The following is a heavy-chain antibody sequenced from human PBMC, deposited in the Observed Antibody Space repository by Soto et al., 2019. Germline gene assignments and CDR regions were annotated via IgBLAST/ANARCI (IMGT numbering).Heavy chain of an antibody. CDR2: FDPEDGET. CDR3: ATAPMKTKLASPVTAYYYYYMDV. J-gene: IGHJ6*03. D-gene: IGHD2-21*02. Sequence: ASVNVSCKVSGYTLTELSMHWVRQAPGKGLEWMGGFDPEDGETIYAQKFQGRVTMTEDTSTDTAYMELSSLRSEDTAVYYCATAPMKTKLASPVTAYYYYYMDVWGKGTTVTVSS. V-gene: IGHV1-24*01. CDR1: GYTLTELS.